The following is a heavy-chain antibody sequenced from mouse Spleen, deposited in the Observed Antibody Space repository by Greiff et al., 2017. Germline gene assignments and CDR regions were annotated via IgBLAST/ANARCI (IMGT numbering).Heavy chain of an antibody. CDR3: ARHRDGYYEYFDV. J-gene: IGHJ1*01. D-gene: IGHD2-3*01. CDR2: ISSGGGNT. Sequence: EVKLMESGGGLVKLGGSLKLSCAASGFTFSSYAMSWVRQTPEKRLEWVATISSGGGNTYYPDSVKGRFTISRDNAKNTLYLQMSSLKSEDTAMYYCARHRDGYYEYFDVWGAGTTVTVSS. V-gene: IGHV5-9*04. CDR1: GFTFSSYA.